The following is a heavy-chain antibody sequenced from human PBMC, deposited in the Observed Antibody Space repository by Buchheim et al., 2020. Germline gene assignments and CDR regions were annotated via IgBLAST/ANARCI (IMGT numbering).Heavy chain of an antibody. J-gene: IGHJ4*02. D-gene: IGHD3-3*01. Sequence: QVQLQESGPGLVKPSQTLSLTCTVSGGSISSGGYYWSWTRQHPGKCLEWIGYIYYSGSTSYNPSLKSRVTISVDTSKNQLSLKLSSVTAADTAVYYCARGAIQFGVVSPYFDYWGQGTL. V-gene: IGHV4-31*03. CDR2: IYYSGST. CDR3: ARGAIQFGVVSPYFDY. CDR1: GGSISSGGYY.